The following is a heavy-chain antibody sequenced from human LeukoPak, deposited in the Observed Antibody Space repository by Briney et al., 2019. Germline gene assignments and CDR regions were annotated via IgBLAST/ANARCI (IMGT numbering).Heavy chain of an antibody. CDR1: GFTFSSYG. Sequence: GGTLRLSCAAYGFTFSSYGMSWVRQAPGKGLEWVSAISGSGGSTYYADSVKGRFTISRDNSKNTLYLQMNSLRAEDTAVYYCARDIEVRAAGTSLVRPVYYYYYYMDVWGKGTTVTISS. CDR3: ARDIEVRAAGTSLVRPVYYYYYYMDV. V-gene: IGHV3-23*01. J-gene: IGHJ6*03. D-gene: IGHD6-13*01. CDR2: ISGSGGST.